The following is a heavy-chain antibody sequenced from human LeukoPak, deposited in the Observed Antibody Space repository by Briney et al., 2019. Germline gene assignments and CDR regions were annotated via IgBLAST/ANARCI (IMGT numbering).Heavy chain of an antibody. Sequence: ASVKASCKASGYTFTSYAMNWVRQAPGQGLEWMGIINPSGGSTSYAQKFQGRVTMTRDMSTSTVYMELSSLRSEDTAVYYCARDGVVVAAINYYYYYMDVWGKGTTVTVSS. J-gene: IGHJ6*03. D-gene: IGHD2-15*01. V-gene: IGHV1-46*01. CDR3: ARDGVVVAAINYYYYYMDV. CDR1: GYTFTSYA. CDR2: INPSGGST.